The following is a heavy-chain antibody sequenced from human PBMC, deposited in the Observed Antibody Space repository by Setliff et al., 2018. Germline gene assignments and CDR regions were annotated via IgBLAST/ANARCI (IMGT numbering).Heavy chain of an antibody. CDR3: AKDSLEVVIALHGMDV. J-gene: IGHJ6*01. D-gene: IGHD2-21*01. CDR2: IRYDGYNK. Sequence: GGSLRLSCAASGFTFSRYGMYWGRQAPGKGLEWVAFIRYDGYNKYYADSVQGRFTISRDNSKNTLFLQMDSLRDDDTAVYYCAKDSLEVVIALHGMDVWGQGTTVTVSS. V-gene: IGHV3-30*02. CDR1: GFTFSRYG.